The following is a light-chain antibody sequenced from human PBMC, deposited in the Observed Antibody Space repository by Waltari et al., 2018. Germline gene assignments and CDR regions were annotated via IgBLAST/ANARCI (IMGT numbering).Light chain of an antibody. Sequence: DIVMTLFPDFLAVSLGGRATIYCKSRHSVLYNSNNKNYLAWYQQKPGQPPKCLISWASSRESGVPDRFTGSGSGTDFTLTISRLQAEDAAVYYCQKYYTIQRRFGQGTKVEIK. J-gene: IGKJ1*01. V-gene: IGKV4-1*01. CDR3: QKYYTIQRR. CDR2: WAS. CDR1: HSVLYNSNNKNY.